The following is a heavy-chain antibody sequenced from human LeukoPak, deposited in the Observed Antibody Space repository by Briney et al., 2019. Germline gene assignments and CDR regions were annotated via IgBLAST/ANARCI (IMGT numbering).Heavy chain of an antibody. CDR2: ISSSSSYI. J-gene: IGHJ4*02. V-gene: IGHV3-21*01. CDR1: GFTFSSYS. Sequence: PGGSLRLSCAASGFTFSSYSMNWVRQAPGKGLEWVSSISSSSSYIYYADSVKGRFTISGDNAKNSLYLQMNSLRAEDTAVYYCARDRAMEVGAYYFDYWGQGTLVTVSS. D-gene: IGHD1-26*01. CDR3: ARDRAMEVGAYYFDY.